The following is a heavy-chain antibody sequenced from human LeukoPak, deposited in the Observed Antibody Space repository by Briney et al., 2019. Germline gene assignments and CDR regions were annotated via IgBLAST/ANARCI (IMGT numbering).Heavy chain of an antibody. V-gene: IGHV3-30-3*01. J-gene: IGHJ4*02. CDR2: VSYIGSHE. Sequence: PGRSLRLSCAASGFTFSIYAMHWVSPAPHKGLECVAGVSYIGSHEYYSDSVKGRFTITRDNSKNTVFLQLNSLSAEATGVSHCARDRRGSGFYYFDYWGQGTLVTVSS. D-gene: IGHD3-22*01. CDR1: GFTFSIYA. CDR3: ARDRRGSGFYYFDY.